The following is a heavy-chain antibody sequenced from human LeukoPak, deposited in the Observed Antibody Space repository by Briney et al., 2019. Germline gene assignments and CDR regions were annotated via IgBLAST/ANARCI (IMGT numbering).Heavy chain of an antibody. Sequence: PSETLSLTCTVSGGAISSGGYYWSWIRQHPGKGLEWIGYIYYSGTTYYNPSLKSRVTISVDTSKNQFSLKLISVTAADTAVYYCARDSSEAFDYWGQGTLVTVSS. CDR2: IYYSGTT. V-gene: IGHV4-31*03. CDR1: GGAISSGGYY. D-gene: IGHD2-15*01. CDR3: ARDSSEAFDY. J-gene: IGHJ4*02.